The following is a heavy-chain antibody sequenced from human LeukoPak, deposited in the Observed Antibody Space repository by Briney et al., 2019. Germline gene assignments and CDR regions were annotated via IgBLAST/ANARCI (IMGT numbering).Heavy chain of an antibody. CDR2: ISSGGSKV. CDR1: GFTFSDYS. V-gene: IGHV3-48*02. CDR3: ANPQSRGYDYLDY. J-gene: IGHJ4*02. Sequence: GGSLRLSCAASGFTFSDYSMDWVRQSPGKGLEWVSYISSGGSKVYYSDSVKGRFTISRDNAKNSLSLQMNSLRDEDTAVYYCANPQSRGYDYLDYWGQGTLVTVSS. D-gene: IGHD5-12*01.